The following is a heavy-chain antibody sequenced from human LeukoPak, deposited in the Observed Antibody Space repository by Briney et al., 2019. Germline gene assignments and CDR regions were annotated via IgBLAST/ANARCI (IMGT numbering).Heavy chain of an antibody. CDR3: ARGLRFLEWSHDAFDI. CDR1: GGSISSYY. D-gene: IGHD3-3*01. V-gene: IGHV4-59*01. CDR2: IYYSGST. J-gene: IGHJ3*02. Sequence: PSETLSLTCTVSGGSISSYYWSWIRQSPGKGLEWIGYIYYSGSTNYHPSLKSRVTISVDTSKNQFSLKLSSATAADTALYYCARGLRFLEWSHDAFDIWGQGTTVTVSS.